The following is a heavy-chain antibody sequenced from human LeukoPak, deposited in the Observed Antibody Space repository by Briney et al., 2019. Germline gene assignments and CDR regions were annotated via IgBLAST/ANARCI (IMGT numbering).Heavy chain of an antibody. CDR1: GFTLRSHS. V-gene: IGHV3-23*01. Sequence: PGGSLRLSCATSGFTLRSHSMNWVRQAPGKALEWVSSIPDSGDSTYYADPVKGRFTISRDNSKNTLYLQMNSLRAEDTAVYYCAKSLFGFSYGKIDYWGQGTRVTVSS. CDR2: IPDSGDST. D-gene: IGHD5-18*01. J-gene: IGHJ4*02. CDR3: AKSLFGFSYGKIDY.